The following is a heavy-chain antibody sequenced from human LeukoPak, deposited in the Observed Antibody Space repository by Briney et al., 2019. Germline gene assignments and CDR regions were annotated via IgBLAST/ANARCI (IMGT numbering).Heavy chain of an antibody. CDR3: AKDLAWGLDY. D-gene: IGHD7-27*01. Sequence: GGSLRLSCAASGFASRSYGMSWVRQAPGKGLEWVSAISGNGVGTYYADSVKGRFTISRDNSKNTLYLQMNNLRAEDTAVYYCAKDLAWGLDYWGQGTPVTVSS. V-gene: IGHV3-23*01. CDR2: ISGNGVGT. J-gene: IGHJ4*02. CDR1: GFASRSYG.